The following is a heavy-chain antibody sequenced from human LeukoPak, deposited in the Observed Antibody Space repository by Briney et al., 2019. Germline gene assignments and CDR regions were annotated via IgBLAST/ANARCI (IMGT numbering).Heavy chain of an antibody. J-gene: IGHJ5*02. CDR1: GFTVSSNY. Sequence: QAGGSLRLSCAASGFTVSSNYMSWVRQAPGKGLEWVSVIYSGGSTYYADSVKGRFTISRDNSKNTLYLQMNSLRAEDTAVYYCARDKAGFWSGTTQGGFDPWGQGTLVTVSS. CDR2: IYSGGST. V-gene: IGHV3-53*01. CDR3: ARDKAGFWSGTTQGGFDP. D-gene: IGHD3-3*01.